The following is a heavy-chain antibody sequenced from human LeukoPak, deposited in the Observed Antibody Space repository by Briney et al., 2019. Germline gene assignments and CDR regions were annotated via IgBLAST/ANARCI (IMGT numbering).Heavy chain of an antibody. D-gene: IGHD1-26*01. CDR1: GFTLSSYN. CDR2: ITSSSSYI. Sequence: GGSLRLSCAASGFTLSSYNMNWVRQAPGKGLEWVSYITSSSSYIYYAGSVKGRFTISRDNAKNSLYLQMNSLRAEDTAVYYCARTLSRDSGDSFDIWGQGTMVTVSS. CDR3: ARTLSRDSGDSFDI. V-gene: IGHV3-21*01. J-gene: IGHJ3*02.